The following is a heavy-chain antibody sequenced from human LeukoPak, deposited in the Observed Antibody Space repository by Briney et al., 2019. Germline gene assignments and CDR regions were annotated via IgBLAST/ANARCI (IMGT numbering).Heavy chain of an antibody. Sequence: GGSLRLSCAASGFTFSSYSMNWVRQAPGKGLEWVSSISSSSSYIYYADSVKGRFTISRDNAKNSLYLQMNSLRAEDTAVYYCARDPGGKVAEKLDYWGQGTLVTVSS. CDR2: ISSSSSYI. D-gene: IGHD2-15*01. V-gene: IGHV3-21*01. CDR3: ARDPGGKVAEKLDY. J-gene: IGHJ4*02. CDR1: GFTFSSYS.